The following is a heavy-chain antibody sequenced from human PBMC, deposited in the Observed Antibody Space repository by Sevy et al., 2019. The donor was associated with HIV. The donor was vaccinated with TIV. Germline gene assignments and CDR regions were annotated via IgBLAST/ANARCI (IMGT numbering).Heavy chain of an antibody. CDR1: GGSISSGDYY. CDR2: IYYSGST. J-gene: IGHJ5*02. V-gene: IGHV4-30-4*01. D-gene: IGHD5-12*01. Sequence: SETLSLTCTVSGGSISSGDYYWSWIRQPPGKGLEWLGYIYYSGSTYYNPSLKSRVTISVDTSKNQFSLKLSPVTAADTAVYYCARFRGTSLNWFHPWGQGTLVTVSS. CDR3: ARFRGTSLNWFHP.